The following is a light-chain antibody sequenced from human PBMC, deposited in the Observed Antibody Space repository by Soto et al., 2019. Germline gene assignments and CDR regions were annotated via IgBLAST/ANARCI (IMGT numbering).Light chain of an antibody. CDR3: QVWDSGSDHVV. CDR2: YDR. J-gene: IGLJ2*01. V-gene: IGLV3-21*04. CDR1: DIGSKS. Sequence: SYELTQSPSVSVAPGKTARITCGESDIGSKSVHWYQQKPGQAPVLVIYYDRHRPSGIPERFSGSNSGNTATLTISRVGAGDEADYYCQVWDSGSDHVVFGGGTKLTVL.